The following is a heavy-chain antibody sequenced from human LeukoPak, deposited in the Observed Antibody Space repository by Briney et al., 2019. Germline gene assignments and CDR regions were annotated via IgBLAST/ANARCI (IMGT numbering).Heavy chain of an antibody. V-gene: IGHV3-48*03. Sequence: GGSLRLSCAASGFTFSSYEMNWVRQAPGKGLECVSYISSSGSTTYYADSVKGRFTISRDNAKNSLYLQMNSLRAEDTAVYYCARDSSSWYDAFDMWGQGTMVTVSS. D-gene: IGHD6-13*01. J-gene: IGHJ3*02. CDR2: ISSSGSTT. CDR3: ARDSSSWYDAFDM. CDR1: GFTFSSYE.